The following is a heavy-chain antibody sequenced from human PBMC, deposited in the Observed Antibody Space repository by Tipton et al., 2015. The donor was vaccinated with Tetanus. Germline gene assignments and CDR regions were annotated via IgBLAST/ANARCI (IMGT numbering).Heavy chain of an antibody. J-gene: IGHJ2*01. Sequence: TLSLTCTVSGGSISSGGYYWTWIRQHPGKGLEWIGNIYHRGSTYYNPSLKSRVTISVDTSKNQFSLKLTSVTAADSAIYYCVRAKLRRGVSGFRYVDLWGRGALVSVSS. CDR1: GGSISSGGYY. D-gene: IGHD5-12*01. CDR3: VRAKLRRGVSGFRYVDL. CDR2: IYHRGST. V-gene: IGHV4-31*03.